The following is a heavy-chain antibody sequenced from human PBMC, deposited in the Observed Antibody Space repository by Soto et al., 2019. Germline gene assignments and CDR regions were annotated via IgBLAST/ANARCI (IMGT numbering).Heavy chain of an antibody. Sequence: QVQLVESGGGVVQPGRPLRLSCAASGFTFSSYGMHWVRQAPGKGLEWVAVISYDGSNKYYADSVKGRFTISRDNSKNTLYLQMNSLRAEDTAVYYCAPWFGAFDYWGQGTLVTVSS. J-gene: IGHJ4*02. CDR2: ISYDGSNK. D-gene: IGHD3-10*01. CDR1: GFTFSSYG. CDR3: APWFGAFDY. V-gene: IGHV3-30*03.